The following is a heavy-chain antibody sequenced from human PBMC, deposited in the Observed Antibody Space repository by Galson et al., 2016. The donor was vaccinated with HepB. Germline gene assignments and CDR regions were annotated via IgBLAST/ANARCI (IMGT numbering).Heavy chain of an antibody. CDR1: GYSLTSVV. V-gene: IGHV7-4-1*02. Sequence: SVKVSCKASGYSLTSVVMNWVRQAPGQGPEFMGWINTNTGDPMYAPGFTGRFVFSVDTSVSTAYLQIILLEADDSAVYYCARGRGGITMRNYGMDVWGQGTTVTVSS. J-gene: IGHJ6*02. CDR2: INTNTGDP. D-gene: IGHD3-22*01. CDR3: ARGRGGITMRNYGMDV.